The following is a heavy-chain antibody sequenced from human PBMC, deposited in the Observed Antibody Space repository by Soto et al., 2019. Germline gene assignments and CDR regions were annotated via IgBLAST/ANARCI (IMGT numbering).Heavy chain of an antibody. V-gene: IGHV3-9*01. CDR3: AKDATDDILTGYYRGAAFDI. Sequence: EVQLVESGGGLVQPGRSLRLSCAASGFTFDDYAMHWVRHAPGKGLEWVSGISWNSGSLGYADSVKGRFTISRGNAKNSLYLQMNSLRAEDTALYYCAKDATDDILTGYYRGAAFDIWGQGTMVTVSS. D-gene: IGHD3-9*01. CDR1: GFTFDDYA. CDR2: ISWNSGSL. J-gene: IGHJ3*02.